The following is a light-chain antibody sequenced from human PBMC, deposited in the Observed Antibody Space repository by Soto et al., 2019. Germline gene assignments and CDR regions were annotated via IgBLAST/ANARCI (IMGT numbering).Light chain of an antibody. V-gene: IGKV3-15*01. CDR1: HSISTN. Sequence: EIIMTQSPATLSVSPGEGATLSCRTSHSISTNLAWYQHKRGQSPRLLVYGASTRATGVPARFSGSGSGAEFTLIISSLQAEDFAVYYCQQYNSWPTFGGGTNVEIK. J-gene: IGKJ4*01. CDR2: GAS. CDR3: QQYNSWPT.